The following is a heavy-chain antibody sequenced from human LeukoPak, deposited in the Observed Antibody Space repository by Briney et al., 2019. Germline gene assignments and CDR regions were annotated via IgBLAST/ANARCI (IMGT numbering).Heavy chain of an antibody. D-gene: IGHD3-22*01. V-gene: IGHV3-64*01. CDR3: ARGVGDSSGYYYPYYYGMDV. CDR2: ISSNGGST. Sequence: PGGSLRLSCAASGFTFSSYAMHRVRQAPGKGLEYVSAISSNGGSTYYANSVQGRFTISSDNSKNTLYLQMGSLRAEDMAVYYCARGVGDSSGYYYPYYYGMDVWGQGTTVTASS. CDR1: GFTFSSYA. J-gene: IGHJ6*02.